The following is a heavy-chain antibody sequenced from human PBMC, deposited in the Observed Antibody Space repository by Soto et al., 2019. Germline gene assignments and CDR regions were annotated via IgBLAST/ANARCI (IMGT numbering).Heavy chain of an antibody. V-gene: IGHV3-23*01. Sequence: TGGSLRLSCAVSGLTLSSSAMTWVRQAPGKGLEWVSTLSAGGSTYYAASVKGRFTISRNSSENSLYLQMGSLKAEDTAVYFCAKDRGSGGIVTGTPDSWGPGTQVTVSS. CDR1: GLTLSSSA. D-gene: IGHD3-9*01. CDR3: AKDRGSGGIVTGTPDS. CDR2: LSAGGST. J-gene: IGHJ4*02.